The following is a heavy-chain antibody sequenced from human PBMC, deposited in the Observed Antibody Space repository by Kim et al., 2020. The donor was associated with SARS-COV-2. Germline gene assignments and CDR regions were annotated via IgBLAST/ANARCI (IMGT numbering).Heavy chain of an antibody. V-gene: IGHV3-7*01. D-gene: IGHD6-19*01. CDR3: ARDEVAGTYYYYGMDV. CDR1: GFTFSSYW. CDR2: IKQDGSEK. J-gene: IGHJ6*02. Sequence: GGSLRLSCAASGFTFSSYWMSWVRQAPGKGLEWVVNIKQDGSEKYYVDSVKGRFTISRDNAKNSLYLQMNSLRAEDTAVYYCARDEVAGTYYYYGMDVWGQGTTVTVSS.